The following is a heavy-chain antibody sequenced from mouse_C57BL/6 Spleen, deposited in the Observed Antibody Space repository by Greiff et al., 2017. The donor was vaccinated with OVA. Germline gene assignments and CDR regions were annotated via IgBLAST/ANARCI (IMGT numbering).Heavy chain of an antibody. CDR3: ARRNSLDAMDY. V-gene: IGHV5-17*01. D-gene: IGHD2-10*02. J-gene: IGHJ4*01. Sequence: EVKVEESGGGLVKPGGSLKLSCAASGFTFSDYGMHWVRQAPEKGLEWVAYISSGSSTIYYADTVKGRFTISRDNAKNTLFLQMTSLRSEDTAMYYCARRNSLDAMDYWGQGTSVTVSS. CDR1: GFTFSDYG. CDR2: ISSGSSTI.